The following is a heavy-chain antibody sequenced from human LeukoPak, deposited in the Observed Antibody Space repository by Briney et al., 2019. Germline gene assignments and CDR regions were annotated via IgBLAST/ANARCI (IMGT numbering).Heavy chain of an antibody. Sequence: GASVKVSCKASGYTFTDNYFHWVRQAPGQGLEWVGWIHPNTGGTHYAQNFQGRVTLTRDTSISTAYMELSGLRSDDTAVYYCARALWGSYRYTSDYWGQGTLVTVSS. CDR2: IHPNTGGT. D-gene: IGHD3-16*02. CDR1: GYTFTDNY. CDR3: ARALWGSYRYTSDY. J-gene: IGHJ4*02. V-gene: IGHV1-2*02.